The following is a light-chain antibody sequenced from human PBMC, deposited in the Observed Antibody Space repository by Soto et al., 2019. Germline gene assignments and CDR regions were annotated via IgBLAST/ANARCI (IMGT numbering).Light chain of an antibody. CDR1: QSISSW. CDR3: QQYNSYT. V-gene: IGKV1-5*01. J-gene: IGKJ2*01. CDR2: DAS. Sequence: DIQMTQSPSTLSASVGDRVTITCRASQSISSWLAWYQQKPGKAPKLLIYDASSLKSGVPSWFSGSGSGKEFTLTISSLQPDDFATYCRQQYNSYTFGQGTRLEIK.